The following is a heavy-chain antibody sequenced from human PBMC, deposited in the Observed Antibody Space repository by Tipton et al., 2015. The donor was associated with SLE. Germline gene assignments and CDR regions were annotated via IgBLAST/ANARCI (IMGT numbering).Heavy chain of an antibody. J-gene: IGHJ4*02. CDR1: GFTFSRYA. Sequence: SLRLSCAASGFTFSRYAMSWVRQAPGKGLEWVGRIKSKTDGGTTDFAAPVKGRFTISRDDSKNTLYLQMHSLKTEDTAVYYCTTVTDGDYFDYWGQGTLVTVSS. D-gene: IGHD5-24*01. CDR3: TTVTDGDYFDY. CDR2: IKSKTDGGTT. V-gene: IGHV3-15*01.